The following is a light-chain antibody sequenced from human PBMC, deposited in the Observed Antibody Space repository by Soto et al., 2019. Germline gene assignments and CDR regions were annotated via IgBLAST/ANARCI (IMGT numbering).Light chain of an antibody. Sequence: DIQMTQSPSSLSASVGDRVTITCRASQSISSYLNRYQQKPGKAPKLLIYAASSLQSGVPSRFSGSASGTDFTLTISSLQPEDFATYYCQQSYSTPPTFGQGTKVEIK. V-gene: IGKV1-39*01. CDR1: QSISSY. CDR3: QQSYSTPPT. CDR2: AAS. J-gene: IGKJ1*01.